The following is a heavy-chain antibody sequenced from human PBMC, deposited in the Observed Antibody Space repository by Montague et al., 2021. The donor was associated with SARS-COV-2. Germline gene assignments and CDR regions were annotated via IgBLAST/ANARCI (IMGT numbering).Heavy chain of an antibody. CDR3: AKHYYDNSGLDY. V-gene: IGHV4-4*07. J-gene: IGHJ4*02. Sequence: SETLSLTCTVSAGSISRYYWSWIRRPAGKGLEWVGRIYTTGSTNYNPSLKSRVTMSVDTSMSQISLKLRSVTAADTAVYYCAKHYYDNSGLDYWGQGTLVTVSS. CDR1: AGSISRYY. CDR2: IYTTGST. D-gene: IGHD3-22*01.